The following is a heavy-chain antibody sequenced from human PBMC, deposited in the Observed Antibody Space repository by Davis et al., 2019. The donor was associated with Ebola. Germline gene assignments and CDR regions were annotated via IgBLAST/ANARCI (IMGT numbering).Heavy chain of an antibody. CDR2: ISAYNGNT. CDR1: GYTFTSYG. CDR3: ARDRIVVVPAPRGAFDI. J-gene: IGHJ3*02. D-gene: IGHD2-2*01. Sequence: ASVKVSCKASGYTFTSYGISWVRQAPEQGLEWMGWISAYNGNTNYAQKLQGRVTMTTDTSTSTAYMELRSLRSDDTAVYYCARDRIVVVPAPRGAFDIWGQGTMVTVSS. V-gene: IGHV1-18*04.